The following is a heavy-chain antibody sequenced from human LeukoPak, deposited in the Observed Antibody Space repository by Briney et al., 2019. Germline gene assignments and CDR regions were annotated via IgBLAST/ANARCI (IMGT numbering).Heavy chain of an antibody. D-gene: IGHD2-21*01. Sequence: PGESLRLSCAASGFTVSSNYMTWVRQAPGKGLEWVSVIYSGGSTYYADSVKGRFTISRDNSKNTVYLQMNSLKAEDTAVYYCARGDPIVVVHWGQGTLVTVSS. CDR3: ARGDPIVVVH. J-gene: IGHJ4*02. CDR1: GFTVSSNY. V-gene: IGHV3-66*01. CDR2: IYSGGST.